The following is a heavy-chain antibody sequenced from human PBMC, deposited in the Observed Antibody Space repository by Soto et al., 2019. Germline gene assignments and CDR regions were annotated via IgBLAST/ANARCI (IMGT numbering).Heavy chain of an antibody. CDR3: ARGGVSSDWYSSMRRGRHWYFDL. V-gene: IGHV3-30-3*01. CDR2: ISYDGSNK. Sequence: QVQLVESGGGVVQPGRSLRLSCAASGFTFSSYAMHWVRQAPGKGLEWVAVISYDGSNKYYADSVKGRFTISRDKSKNTLYLQMNRLRAEDTAVYYCARGGVSSDWYSSMRRGRHWYFDLWGRGTLVTVSS. CDR1: GFTFSSYA. D-gene: IGHD6-19*01. J-gene: IGHJ2*01.